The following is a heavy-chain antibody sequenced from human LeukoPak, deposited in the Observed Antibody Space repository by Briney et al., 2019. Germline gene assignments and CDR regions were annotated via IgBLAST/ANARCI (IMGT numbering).Heavy chain of an antibody. CDR2: MNPNSGNT. CDR1: GYTFTSYD. J-gene: IGHJ4*02. CDR3: ARGYYDSSGYPFDY. D-gene: IGHD3-22*01. V-gene: IGHV1-8*03. Sequence: ASVKVSCKASGYTFTSYDINWVRQATGQGLEWMGWMNPNSGNTGYAQKFQGRVTITRNTSISTAYMELSSLRSEDTAVYYCARGYYDSSGYPFDYWGQGTLVTVSS.